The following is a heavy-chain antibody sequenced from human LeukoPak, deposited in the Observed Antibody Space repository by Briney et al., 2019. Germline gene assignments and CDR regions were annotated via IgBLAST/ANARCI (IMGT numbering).Heavy chain of an antibody. CDR2: IYYSGST. D-gene: IGHD1-26*01. Sequence: SETPSLTCTVSWGSLSSYYWRWFREPPRKGLEWIGYIYYSGSTNYNPSLKSRVTISVDTSKNQFSLKLSSVTAADTAVYYCARLGGGSRDYWGQGTLVTVSS. CDR1: WGSLSSYY. V-gene: IGHV4-59*08. J-gene: IGHJ4*02. CDR3: ARLGGGSRDY.